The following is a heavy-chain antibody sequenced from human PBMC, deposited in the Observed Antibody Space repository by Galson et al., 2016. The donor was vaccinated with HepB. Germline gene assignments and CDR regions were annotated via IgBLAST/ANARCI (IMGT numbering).Heavy chain of an antibody. CDR2: ISYDGINE. J-gene: IGHJ4*02. D-gene: IGHD6-19*01. CDR3: STGPDARSGWNLSPILDH. V-gene: IGHV3-30*03. CDR1: GFTFSTYG. Sequence: SLRLSCAASGFTFSTYGMHWVRQAPGKGLEWVAVISYDGINEYYAGSVKGRFTISRDNSRNTLYRQMNSLRADDTAVYFCSTGPDARSGWNLSPILDHWGRGSLGSDS.